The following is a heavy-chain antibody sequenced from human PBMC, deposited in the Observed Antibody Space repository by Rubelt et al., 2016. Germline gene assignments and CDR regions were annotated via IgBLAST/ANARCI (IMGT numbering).Heavy chain of an antibody. V-gene: IGHV3-7*01. Sequence: EVQLLESGGGLVQPGGSLRLSCAASGFTFSSYAMSWVRQAPGKGLEWVANIKQDGSEKYYVDSVMGRFTISRDNAKNSLYLEMNSLGTEDTAVYYCARSLERGAAAGRGWFDAWGQGTLVTVSS. CDR1: GFTFSSYA. D-gene: IGHD6-13*01. CDR2: IKQDGSEK. J-gene: IGHJ5*02. CDR3: ARSLERGAAAGRGWFDA.